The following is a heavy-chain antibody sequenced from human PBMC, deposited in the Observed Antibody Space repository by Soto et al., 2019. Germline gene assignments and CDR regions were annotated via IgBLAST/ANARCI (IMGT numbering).Heavy chain of an antibody. J-gene: IGHJ4*02. V-gene: IGHV3-7*03. CDR2: IKQDGSEK. CDR3: ARYTYSSSWFDC. D-gene: IGHD6-13*01. Sequence: EVQLVGYGGDLVQPRGSLRLSCVASGFTFSNYWMSWVRQAPGKGLELVANIKQDGSEKYYVGSVKGRFTISRDSAKNSLSLQMNSLRADDTAIYHCARYTYSSSWFDCWGQGTLVTVSS. CDR1: GFTFSNYW.